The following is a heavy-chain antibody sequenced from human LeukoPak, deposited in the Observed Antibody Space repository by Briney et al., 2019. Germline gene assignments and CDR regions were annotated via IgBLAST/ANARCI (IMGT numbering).Heavy chain of an antibody. D-gene: IGHD2/OR15-2a*01. CDR3: ARNRFQLSGAYWFDP. V-gene: IGHV4-59*01. J-gene: IGHJ5*02. CDR1: GGSMKNSF. Sequence: SETLSLTCSVSGGSMKNSFWSWIRQPPGKGLEWIGYVSDTGITNSNPSLKSRVTFSIDTSQDQFYLKLRSVTAADTALYFCARNRFQLSGAYWFDPWGRGTLVTVSS. CDR2: VSDTGIT.